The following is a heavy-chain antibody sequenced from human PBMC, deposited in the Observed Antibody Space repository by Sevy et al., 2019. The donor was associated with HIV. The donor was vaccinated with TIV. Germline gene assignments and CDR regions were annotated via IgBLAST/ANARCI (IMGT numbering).Heavy chain of an antibody. CDR1: GFTFSSYY. CDR3: ARCYYDSRGYFYYFYCLDV. J-gene: IGHJ6*02. D-gene: IGHD3-22*01. Sequence: GGSLRLSCAASGFTFSSYYMSWVRQAPGKGLEWVANIKKDGSEKYYVDSVKGRFTISRDNAKNSLYLQMNSLRAEDTAVYYCARCYYDSRGYFYYFYCLDVWGQGTTVTVSS. CDR2: IKKDGSEK. V-gene: IGHV3-7*01.